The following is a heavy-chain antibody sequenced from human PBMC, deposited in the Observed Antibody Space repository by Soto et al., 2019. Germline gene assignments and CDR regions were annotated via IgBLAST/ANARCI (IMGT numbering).Heavy chain of an antibody. CDR3: VSDYGTEGYFDY. D-gene: IGHD4-17*01. Sequence: GASVRVSCKAYGYTFTGYYMHWVRQAPGQGLEWMGWINPNSGGTNYAQKFQGRVTMTRDTSISTAYMELSRLRSDDTAVYYCVSDYGTEGYFDYWGQGTLVTVSS. J-gene: IGHJ4*02. CDR2: INPNSGGT. CDR1: GYTFTGYY. V-gene: IGHV1-2*02.